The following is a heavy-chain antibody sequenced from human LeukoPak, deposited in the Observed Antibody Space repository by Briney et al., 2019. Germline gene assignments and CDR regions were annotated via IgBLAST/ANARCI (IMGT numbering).Heavy chain of an antibody. CDR3: ARPGRGYCSSTSCYVDGMDV. J-gene: IGHJ6*02. CDR2: ISSSGSTI. Sequence: PGGSLRLSCAASGFTFSDYYMSWIRQAPGKGLEWVSYISSSGSTIYYADSVKGRFTISRDNAKNSLYLQMNSLRAEDTAVYYCARPGRGYCSSTSCYVDGMDVWGQGTTVTVSS. D-gene: IGHD2-2*01. V-gene: IGHV3-11*01. CDR1: GFTFSDYY.